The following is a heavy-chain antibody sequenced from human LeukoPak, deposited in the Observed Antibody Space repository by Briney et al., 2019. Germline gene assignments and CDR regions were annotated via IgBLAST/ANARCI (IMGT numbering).Heavy chain of an antibody. CDR1: GGSISSSSYY. V-gene: IGHV4-39*01. CDR3: ARHDWGTTIFGVAFFDY. CDR2: IFYSGST. J-gene: IGHJ4*02. Sequence: KPSETLSLTCTVSGGSISSSSYYWGWVRQPPGKGLEWIGSIFYSGSTYYNPSLKTRVTISVDTSKNQFSLNLNSATAADTAVYYCARHDWGTTIFGVAFFDYWGQGTLVTVSS. D-gene: IGHD3-3*01.